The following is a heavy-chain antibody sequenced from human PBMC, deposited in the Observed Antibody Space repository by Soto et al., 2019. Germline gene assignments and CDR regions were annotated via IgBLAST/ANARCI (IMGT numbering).Heavy chain of an antibody. J-gene: IGHJ4*02. Sequence: EVQLVVSGGLVVRPGGSLRLSCAGSGFTFDDHTMHWVRQAPGKGLEWVSLITWDAGSAFYADSVRGRFTISRDNSKNSLYLQMNSLRAEDSALYYCAKEKDRIFDYCGRRTPVTVSS. CDR2: ITWDAGSA. V-gene: IGHV3-43D*04. CDR3: AKEKDRIFDY. CDR1: GFTFDDHT.